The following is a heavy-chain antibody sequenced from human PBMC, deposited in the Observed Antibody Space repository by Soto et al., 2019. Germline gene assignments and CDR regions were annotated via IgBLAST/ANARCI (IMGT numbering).Heavy chain of an antibody. V-gene: IGHV4-31*03. Sequence: PSETLSLTCTVSGGSISSGGYYWGWIRQHPGKGLEWIGYIYYSGSTYYNPSLKSRVTISVDTSKNQFSLKLSSVTAADTAVYYCARDAGGGYGMDVWGQGTTVTVSS. CDR3: ARDAGGGYGMDV. CDR2: IYYSGST. CDR1: GGSISSGGYY. D-gene: IGHD6-25*01. J-gene: IGHJ6*02.